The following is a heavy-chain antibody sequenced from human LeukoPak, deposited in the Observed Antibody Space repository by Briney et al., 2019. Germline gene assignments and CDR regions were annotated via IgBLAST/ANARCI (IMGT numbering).Heavy chain of an antibody. V-gene: IGHV3-9*01. CDR1: GFTFDDYA. J-gene: IGHJ3*02. Sequence: PGGSLRLSCAASGFTFDDYAMHWVRQAPGKGLEWASGISWNSGSIGYADSVKGRFTISRDNAKISLYLQMNSLRAEDTALYYCAKDMSKDCSGGSCYSPFDIWGQGTMVTVSS. CDR2: ISWNSGSI. D-gene: IGHD2-15*01. CDR3: AKDMSKDCSGGSCYSPFDI.